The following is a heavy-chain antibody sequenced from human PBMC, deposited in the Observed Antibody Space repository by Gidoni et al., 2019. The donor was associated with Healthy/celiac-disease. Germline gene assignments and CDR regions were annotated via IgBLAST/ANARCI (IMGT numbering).Heavy chain of an antibody. CDR1: GGSISSGGYY. V-gene: IGHV4-31*03. CDR3: ARYRYDFWSGYSHGIDY. J-gene: IGHJ4*02. D-gene: IGHD3-3*01. CDR2: IYYSGST. Sequence: QVQLQESGPGLVKPSQTLSLTCTVSGGSISSGGYYWSWIRQHPGKGLEWIGYIYYSGSTYYNPSLKSRVTISVDTSKNQFSLKLSSVTAADTAVYYCARYRYDFWSGYSHGIDYWGQGTLVTVSS.